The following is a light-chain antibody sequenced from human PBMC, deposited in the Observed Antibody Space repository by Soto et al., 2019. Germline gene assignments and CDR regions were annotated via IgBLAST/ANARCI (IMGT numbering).Light chain of an antibody. CDR1: SSHIGSSNL. V-gene: IGLV2-23*01. J-gene: IGLJ1*01. Sequence: QSALRPPASVCGSPGHSITISCTASSSHIGSSNLVSWYQHHSGKAPKLIIYEGNKRPSGVSNRFSGSKSGKTASLTISGLQAEDEGTYYCCSYAGSSPLYVFGTGTKV. CDR2: EGN. CDR3: CSYAGSSPLYV.